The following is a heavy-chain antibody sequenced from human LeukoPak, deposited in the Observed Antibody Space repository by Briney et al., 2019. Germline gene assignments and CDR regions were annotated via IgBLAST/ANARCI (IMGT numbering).Heavy chain of an antibody. D-gene: IGHD6-13*01. CDR3: ARDSSSWYPLLDY. V-gene: IGHV1-3*01. J-gene: IGHJ4*02. Sequence: ASVKVSCKASGYTFTSYAMHWVRQAPGQRLEWMGWINAGNGNTKYSQKFQGRVTITRDTSASTAYMELSSLRSEDTAVYYCARDSSSWYPLLDYWGQGTLVTVSS. CDR1: GYTFTSYA. CDR2: INAGNGNT.